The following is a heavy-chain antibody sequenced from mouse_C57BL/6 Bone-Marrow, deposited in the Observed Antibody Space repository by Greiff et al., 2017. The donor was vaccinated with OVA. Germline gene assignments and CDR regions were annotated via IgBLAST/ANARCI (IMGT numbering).Heavy chain of an antibody. J-gene: IGHJ2*01. D-gene: IGHD1-1*01. CDR1: CFTFNTYS. Sequence: EVLFVESGGGLVQPKGSLKLSCAASCFTFNTYSLHWVRQAPGKGLEWVARIRSKSSNYATYYADSVKDRVTISRDDSQSMLYLQMNNLKTEDTAMYYCVREGGYGSPFDYWGQGTTLTVSS. CDR3: VREGGYGSPFDY. V-gene: IGHV10-3*01. CDR2: IRSKSSNYAT.